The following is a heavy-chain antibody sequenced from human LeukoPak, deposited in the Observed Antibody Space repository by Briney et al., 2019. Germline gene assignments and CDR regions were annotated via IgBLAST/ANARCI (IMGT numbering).Heavy chain of an antibody. Sequence: GGSLRLSCAASGFTFDDYAMHWVRQAPGKGLEWVSGISWNSGSIGYADSVKGRFTIPRDNAKNSLYLQMNSLRAEDTALYYCAKDRTGTTEHAFDIWGQGTMVTVSS. D-gene: IGHD1-1*01. CDR3: AKDRTGTTEHAFDI. V-gene: IGHV3-9*01. J-gene: IGHJ3*02. CDR1: GFTFDDYA. CDR2: ISWNSGSI.